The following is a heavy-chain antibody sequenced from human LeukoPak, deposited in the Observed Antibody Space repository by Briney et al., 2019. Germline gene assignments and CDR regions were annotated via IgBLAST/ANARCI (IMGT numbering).Heavy chain of an antibody. D-gene: IGHD6-13*01. CDR1: GFTFSDYW. V-gene: IGHV3-74*01. Sequence: PGGSLRLSCAASGFTFSDYWMHWVRQAPGKGLVWVSRINSDGSSTNYADSVKGRFTISRDNAKNSLYLQMNSLRAEDTAVYYCARSRGRKQQLVLGYWGQGTLVTVSS. J-gene: IGHJ4*02. CDR3: ARSRGRKQQLVLGY. CDR2: INSDGSST.